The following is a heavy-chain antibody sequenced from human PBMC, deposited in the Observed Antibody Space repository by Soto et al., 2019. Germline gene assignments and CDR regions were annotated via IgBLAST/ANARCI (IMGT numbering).Heavy chain of an antibody. D-gene: IGHD3-10*01. CDR3: ASGAGSDYYYDYGMDV. V-gene: IGHV1-69*01. Sequence: QVQLVQSGAEVKKPGSSVKVSCKASGGTFSSYAISWVRQAPGQGLAWMGGIIAIFGTANYAQKIQGRVTITADESTSTAYMELSSLRSEDTAVYYCASGAGSDYYYDYGMDVWGQGTTVTVSS. J-gene: IGHJ6*02. CDR2: IIAIFGTA. CDR1: GGTFSSYA.